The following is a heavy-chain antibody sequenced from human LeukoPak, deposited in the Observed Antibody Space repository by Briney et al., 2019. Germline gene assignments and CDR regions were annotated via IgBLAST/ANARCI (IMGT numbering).Heavy chain of an antibody. CDR2: IKSKTDGGTT. CDR3: TTDDGLTWELLGDYFDY. V-gene: IGHV3-15*01. Sequence: GGSLRLSCAASGFTFSNAWMSWVRQAPGKGLEWVGRIKSKTDGGTTDYAAPVKGRFTISRDDSKNTLYLQMNSLNTEDTAVYYCTTDDGLTWELLGDYFDYWGQGTLVTVSS. D-gene: IGHD1-26*01. J-gene: IGHJ4*02. CDR1: GFTFSNAW.